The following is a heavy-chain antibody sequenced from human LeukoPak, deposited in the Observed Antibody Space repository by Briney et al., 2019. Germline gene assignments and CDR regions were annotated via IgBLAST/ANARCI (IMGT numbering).Heavy chain of an antibody. Sequence: TGGSLRLSCAASGFTFSSYGMHWVRQAPGKGLEWVAFIRYDGSNKYYADSVKGRFTISRDNSKNTLYLQMNSLRAEDTAVYYCAPYYYDSSGYWGQGTLVTVSS. V-gene: IGHV3-30*02. J-gene: IGHJ4*02. CDR2: IRYDGSNK. CDR3: APYYYDSSGY. D-gene: IGHD3-22*01. CDR1: GFTFSSYG.